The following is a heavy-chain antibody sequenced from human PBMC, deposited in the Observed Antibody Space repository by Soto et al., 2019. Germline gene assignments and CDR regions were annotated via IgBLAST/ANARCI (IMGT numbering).Heavy chain of an antibody. CDR3: ARVYYGSGSSTYYGMDV. CDR2: IIPIFGTA. D-gene: IGHD3-10*01. J-gene: IGHJ6*02. Sequence: QVQLVQSGAEVKKPGSSVKVSCKASGGTFSSYAISWVRQAPGQGLEWMGGIIPIFGTANYAKKFQGRVTITADESTSTAYMELSSLRSEDTAVYYCARVYYGSGSSTYYGMDVWGQGTTVTVSS. V-gene: IGHV1-69*01. CDR1: GGTFSSYA.